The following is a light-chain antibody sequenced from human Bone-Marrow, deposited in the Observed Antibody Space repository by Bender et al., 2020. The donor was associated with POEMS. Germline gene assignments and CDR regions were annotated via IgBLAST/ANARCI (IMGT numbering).Light chain of an antibody. V-gene: IGLV2-8*01. Sequence: QPALTQPPSASGSRGQSVTISCTGTSSDIGRYNYVSWYQQHPGKAPKLLIYDVTKRPSGVPDRFSGSKSGNTASLTVSGLQAEDESDYYCSSFAGSNNLVFGGGTKVTVL. J-gene: IGLJ3*02. CDR3: SSFAGSNNLV. CDR1: SSDIGRYNY. CDR2: DVT.